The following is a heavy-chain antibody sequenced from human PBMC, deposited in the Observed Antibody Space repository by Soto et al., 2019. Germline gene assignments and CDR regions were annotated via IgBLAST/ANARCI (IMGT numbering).Heavy chain of an antibody. J-gene: IGHJ6*02. Sequence: EVQLLESGGGLVQPGGSLRLSCAASRVTFSSYAMSWVRQAPGKGLEWVSGIGGSGSSTYYADSVKGRFTISRDNSKSTLYLQMNSLRAEDTAVYYCAKSRSPTYYYYGMDVWGQGTTVTVSS. V-gene: IGHV3-23*01. CDR2: IGGSGSST. D-gene: IGHD6-13*01. CDR3: AKSRSPTYYYYGMDV. CDR1: RVTFSSYA.